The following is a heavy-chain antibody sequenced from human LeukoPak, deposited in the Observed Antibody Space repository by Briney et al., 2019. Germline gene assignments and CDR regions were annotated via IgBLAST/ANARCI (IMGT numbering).Heavy chain of an antibody. Sequence: SETLSLTCTVSGGSISSGGYYWSWIRQHPGKGLEWIGYIYYSGSTYYNPSLKSRVTISVDTSKNQFSLKLSSVTAADTAVYYCARAPLPYGSGSYYYFDYWGQGTLVTVSS. D-gene: IGHD3-10*01. CDR3: ARAPLPYGSGSYYYFDY. CDR2: IYYSGST. V-gene: IGHV4-31*03. CDR1: GGSISSGGYY. J-gene: IGHJ4*02.